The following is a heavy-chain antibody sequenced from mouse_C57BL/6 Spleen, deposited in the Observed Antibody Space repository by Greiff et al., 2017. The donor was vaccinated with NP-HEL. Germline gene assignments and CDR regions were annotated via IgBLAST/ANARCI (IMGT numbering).Heavy chain of an antibody. CDR2: ISYDGSN. V-gene: IGHV3-6*01. J-gene: IGHJ4*01. D-gene: IGHD3-1*01. CDR3: ARDTRSGAMDY. Sequence: EVQLVESGPGLVKPSQSLSLTCSVTGYSITSGYYWNWLRQFPGNKLEWMGYISYDGSNNYNPSLKNRISITRDTSKNQFFLKLNSVTTEDTATYYCARDTRSGAMDYWGQGTSVTVSS. CDR1: GYSITSGYY.